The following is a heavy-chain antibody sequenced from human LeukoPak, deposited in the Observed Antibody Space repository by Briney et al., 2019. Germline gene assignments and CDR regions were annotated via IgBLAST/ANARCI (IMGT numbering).Heavy chain of an antibody. J-gene: IGHJ3*02. CDR1: GFTFSSYG. CDR3: AREDGYNSNDAFDI. Sequence: GGSLRLSCAASGFTFSSYGMHWVRQAPGKGLEWVAVISYDGSNKYYADSVKGRFTISRDNSKNTLYLQMNSLRAEDTAVSYCAREDGYNSNDAFDIWGQGTMVTVSS. CDR2: ISYDGSNK. V-gene: IGHV3-30*19. D-gene: IGHD5-24*01.